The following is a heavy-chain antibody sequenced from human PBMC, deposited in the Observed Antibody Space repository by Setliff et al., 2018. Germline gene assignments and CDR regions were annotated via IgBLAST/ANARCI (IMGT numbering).Heavy chain of an antibody. CDR3: VSEDVYGSGNPWY. J-gene: IGHJ4*01. D-gene: IGHD3-10*01. CDR2: ITGDGTVI. V-gene: IGHV3-23*01. Sequence: GGSLRLSCSASGFTFSSYAMSWVRQAPGKGLEWVSTITGDGTVIDYADSVKGRFSISRDNPKNSLYLQLNRLSAEDTAIYYCVSEDVYGSGNPWYWGHGTLVTVSS. CDR1: GFTFSSYA.